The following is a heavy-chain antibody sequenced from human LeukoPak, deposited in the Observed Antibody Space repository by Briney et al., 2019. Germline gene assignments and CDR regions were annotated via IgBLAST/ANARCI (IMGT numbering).Heavy chain of an antibody. D-gene: IGHD6-13*01. CDR3: ARFALSSSLDY. V-gene: IGHV5-51*01. J-gene: IGHJ4*02. CDR2: IYPDYSDT. CDR1: GYRLTNNW. Sequence: GESLKISCKVSGYRLTNNWIGWVRQVPGKGLEWMGIIYPDYSDTRYIPSFQGQVTFSVDTSTSTVYLQWSSLKASDTAIYYCARFALSSSLDYWGQGTLVTVSP.